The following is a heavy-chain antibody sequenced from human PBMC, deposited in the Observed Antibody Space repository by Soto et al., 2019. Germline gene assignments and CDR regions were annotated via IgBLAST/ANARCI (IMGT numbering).Heavy chain of an antibody. CDR2: IYYNGDT. J-gene: IGHJ4*02. CDR1: GASLTSGDYY. D-gene: IGHD5-18*01. Sequence: QVQMQESGPGLVRPSQTLSLSCAVSGASLTSGDYYWNWIRQSPGKGLEWIGYIYYNGDTYYNPSIKVRVTFALDSSMHHFSLKMTSVTAADTAVYFCARENTAMGGYFDYWGPGSLVTVSS. V-gene: IGHV4-30-4*01. CDR3: ARENTAMGGYFDY.